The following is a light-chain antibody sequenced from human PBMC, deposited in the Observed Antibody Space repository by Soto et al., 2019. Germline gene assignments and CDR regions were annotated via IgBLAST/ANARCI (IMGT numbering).Light chain of an antibody. J-gene: IGKJ1*01. V-gene: IGKV1-5*01. CDR3: QQYDSYSLT. Sequence: DIQMTQSPSTLSASVGERVTITCRASQSVSNWLAWYQQKPGKAPKLLIYDVSSLESGVPSRFSGSGSGTEFILTISSLQPDDFATYYCQQYDSYSLTFGQGTKVEMK. CDR1: QSVSNW. CDR2: DVS.